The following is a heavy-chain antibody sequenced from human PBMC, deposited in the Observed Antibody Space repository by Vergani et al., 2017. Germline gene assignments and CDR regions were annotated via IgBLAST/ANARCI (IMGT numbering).Heavy chain of an antibody. D-gene: IGHD3-22*01. CDR2: ISYDGSNK. Sequence: QVQLVESGGGVVQPGRSLRLSCAASGFTFSSYGMHWVRQAPGKGLEWVAVISYDGSNKYYADSVKGRFTISRDNSKNTLYLQMNSLRAEDTAVYYCAKALYYYDSSGQRLYYFDYWGQGTLVTVSS. CDR1: GFTFSSYG. J-gene: IGHJ4*02. V-gene: IGHV3-30*18. CDR3: AKALYYYDSSGQRLYYFDY.